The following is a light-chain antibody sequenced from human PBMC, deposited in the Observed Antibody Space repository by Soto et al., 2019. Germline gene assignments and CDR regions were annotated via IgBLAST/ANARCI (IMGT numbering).Light chain of an antibody. CDR1: QSISSR. CDR3: QQFNSYPLT. V-gene: IGKV1-5*01. CDR2: DAS. J-gene: IGKJ4*01. Sequence: DIQMTQSPSTLSAFLGDRVTITCRASQSISSRLAWYQQKPGKAPKFLIYDASSLESGVPSRFRGSGSGTQFTLTISSLQPDDSATYYCQQFNSYPLTFGGGTKVDIK.